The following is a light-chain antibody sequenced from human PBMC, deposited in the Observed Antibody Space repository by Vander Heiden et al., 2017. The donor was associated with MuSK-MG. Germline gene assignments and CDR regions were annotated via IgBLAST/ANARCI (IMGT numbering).Light chain of an antibody. CDR3: QSGDSSGTYYV. J-gene: IGLJ1*01. V-gene: IGLV3-25*03. Sequence: SYELTQQPSVSVSPGQTARITCSGDALPKQYAYWYQQKPGQAPVLVIYKDTERPSGIPERFSGSSSGNTATLTISGVQTEDEADYSCQSGDSSGTYYVFGGGTKVTVL. CDR1: ALPKQY. CDR2: KDT.